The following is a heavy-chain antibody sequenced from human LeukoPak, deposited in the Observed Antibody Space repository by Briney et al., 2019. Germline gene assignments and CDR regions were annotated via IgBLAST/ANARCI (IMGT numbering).Heavy chain of an antibody. CDR1: GFTFSGYS. J-gene: IGHJ4*02. Sequence: GGPLRLSCAASGFTFSGYSMNWVRQAPGKGLEWVSSISTGSNYIYYADSVKGRFTISRDNAKNSMYMQMTSLRAEDTAVYYCARGSSSLDYWGQGTLVTVSS. CDR3: ARGSSSLDY. D-gene: IGHD6-13*01. CDR2: ISTGSNYI. V-gene: IGHV3-21*01.